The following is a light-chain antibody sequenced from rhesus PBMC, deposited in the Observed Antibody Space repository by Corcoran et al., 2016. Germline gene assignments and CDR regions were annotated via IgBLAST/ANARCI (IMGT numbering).Light chain of an antibody. V-gene: IGKV1-25*01. Sequence: DIQMTQSPSSLSASVGDRVTITCRASQGLSSYLAWYQQKPGKAPNLLIFAASTLQSGVPSRFSGSGSGTDFTRTISSLQPEDFATYYCQQHNSYPLTFGGGTKVELK. J-gene: IGKJ4*01. CDR3: QQHNSYPLT. CDR1: QGLSSY. CDR2: AAS.